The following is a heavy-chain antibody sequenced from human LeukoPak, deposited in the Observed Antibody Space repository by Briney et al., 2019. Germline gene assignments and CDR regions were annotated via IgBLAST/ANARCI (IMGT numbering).Heavy chain of an antibody. CDR3: ARRPAGYTIDY. J-gene: IGHJ4*02. V-gene: IGHV4-39*01. CDR2: IFYTGNT. Sequence: SETLSLTCTVSGGSITSSNYYWGWIRQPPGKGLEWIGGIFYTGNTHYNPSLESRVTIFVDTSKNQFSLRLTSVTAADTAVYYCARRPAGYTIDYWGQGTLVTVSS. CDR1: GGSITSSNYY. D-gene: IGHD6-13*01.